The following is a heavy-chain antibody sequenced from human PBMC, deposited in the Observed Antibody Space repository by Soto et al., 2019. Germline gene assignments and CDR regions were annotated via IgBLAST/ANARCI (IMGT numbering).Heavy chain of an antibody. J-gene: IGHJ6*02. D-gene: IGHD3-3*01. CDR3: ASPTREWLPPARDYYYGMDV. V-gene: IGHV1-69*06. CDR2: IIPIFGTA. CDR1: GGTFSSYA. Sequence: QVQLVQSGAEVKKPGSSVKVSCKASGGTFSSYAISWVRQAPGQGLEWMGGIIPIFGTASYAQKFQGRVTITADKSTSTAYMELSSLSSEDTAVYYCASPTREWLPPARDYYYGMDVWGQGTTVTVSS.